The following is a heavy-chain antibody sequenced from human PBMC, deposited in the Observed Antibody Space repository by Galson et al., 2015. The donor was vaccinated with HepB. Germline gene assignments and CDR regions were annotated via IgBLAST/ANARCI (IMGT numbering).Heavy chain of an antibody. CDR3: ARSHRTGLYDAFDI. D-gene: IGHD3/OR15-3a*01. Sequence: SVRLSCAASGFTFTTYAMHWVRQAPGKGLEWVAAISKDGSEKNYAETVKGRLTISRDNTRETLNLQMNSLRPDDTAVYSCARSHRTGLYDAFDIWGEGTGVTVSS. CDR1: GFTFTTYA. CDR2: ISKDGSEK. J-gene: IGHJ3*02. V-gene: IGHV3-30-3*01.